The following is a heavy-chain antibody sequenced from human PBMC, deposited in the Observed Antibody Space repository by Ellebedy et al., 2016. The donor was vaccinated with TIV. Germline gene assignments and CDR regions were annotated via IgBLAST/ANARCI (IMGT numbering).Heavy chain of an antibody. CDR2: IGGLDTAT. V-gene: IGHV3-23*05. J-gene: IGHJ4*02. D-gene: IGHD1-7*01. CDR1: GLTFSVHA. CDR3: ARRGRGTVGFDY. Sequence: GESLKISXAASGLTFSVHAMTWVRQAPGKGLEWISAIGGLDTATYYADSVKGRFTISRDNSKDTLYLQMNSLRAEDTAVYYCARRGRGTVGFDYWGQGTLVTVSS.